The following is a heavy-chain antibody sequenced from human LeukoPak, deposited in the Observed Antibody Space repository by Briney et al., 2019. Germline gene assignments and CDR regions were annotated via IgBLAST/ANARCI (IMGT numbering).Heavy chain of an antibody. CDR3: ARDRYYDSSGYTGEGYFDY. J-gene: IGHJ4*02. V-gene: IGHV3-21*01. CDR2: ISSSSSYI. D-gene: IGHD3-22*01. Sequence: GSLRLSCAASGFTFSSYSMNWVRQAPGKGLEWVPSISSSSSYIYYADSVKGRFTISRDNTKNSLYVQMNSLRAEDTAVYYCARDRYYDSSGYTGEGYFDYWGQGTLVTVSS. CDR1: GFTFSSYS.